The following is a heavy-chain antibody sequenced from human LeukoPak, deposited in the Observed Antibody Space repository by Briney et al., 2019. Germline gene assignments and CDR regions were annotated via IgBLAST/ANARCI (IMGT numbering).Heavy chain of an antibody. J-gene: IGHJ5*02. CDR2: IYYSGST. V-gene: IGHV4-31*03. Sequence: SETLSLTCTVSGGSISSGGYYWSWIRQHPGKGLEWIGYIYYSGSTYYNPSLKSRVTISVDTSKNQFSLKLSSVTAADTAVYYCAREYSRGPSHNWFHPWGQGTVVTVSA. CDR3: AREYSRGPSHNWFHP. D-gene: IGHD3-22*01. CDR1: GGSISSGGYY.